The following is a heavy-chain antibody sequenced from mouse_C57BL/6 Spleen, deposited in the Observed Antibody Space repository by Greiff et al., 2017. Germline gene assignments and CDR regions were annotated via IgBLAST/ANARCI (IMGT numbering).Heavy chain of an antibody. CDR1: GYTFTSYW. CDR3: SRWWDRWYFDY. J-gene: IGHJ2*01. CDR2: IDPSDSYT. Sequence: QVQLQQPGAELVMPGASVKLSCKASGYTFTSYWMHWVEQRPGQGLEWIGEIDPSDSYTNYNQKFKGKSTLTVDKSSSTAYMQLSSLTSEDSAVYYCSRWWDRWYFDYWGQGTTLTVSS. D-gene: IGHD3-3*01. V-gene: IGHV1-69*01.